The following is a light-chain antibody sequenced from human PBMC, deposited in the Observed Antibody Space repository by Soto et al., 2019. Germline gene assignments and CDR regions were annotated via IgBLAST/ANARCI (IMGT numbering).Light chain of an antibody. Sequence: QSVLTQPASVSGSPGQSITISCTGTSSDVGGYNYVSWYQQHPGKAPKLMIYEVSYRPSGVSNRFSGSKSGNTASLTISGLQAEDEADYYCSSYTYSSTLVFGGGTKLTVL. J-gene: IGLJ2*01. CDR1: SSDVGGYNY. V-gene: IGLV2-14*01. CDR3: SSYTYSSTLV. CDR2: EVS.